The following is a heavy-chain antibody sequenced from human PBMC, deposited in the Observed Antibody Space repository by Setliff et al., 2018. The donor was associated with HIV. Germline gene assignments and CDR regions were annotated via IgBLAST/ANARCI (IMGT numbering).Heavy chain of an antibody. CDR1: GYTFTDYY. J-gene: IGHJ4*02. D-gene: IGHD1-1*01. CDR3: ARQLSNSFDY. CDR2: INPNSGDR. Sequence: ASVKVSCKASGYTFTDYYLHWVRQGPGQGLEWMGWINPNSGDRRILRRFQGRVTMTRDTSINTAYMELSGLTSDDTAVYYCARQLSNSFDYWGQGTLVTVSS. V-gene: IGHV1-2*02.